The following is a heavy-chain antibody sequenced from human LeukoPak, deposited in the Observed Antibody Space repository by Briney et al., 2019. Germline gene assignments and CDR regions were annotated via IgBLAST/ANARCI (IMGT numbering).Heavy chain of an antibody. V-gene: IGHV3-23*01. D-gene: IGHD6-13*01. Sequence: GGSLRLSCAASGFTFSSYAMSWVRQAPGKGLEWVSAISGSGGSTYYADSVKGRFTISRDNSKNTLFLQMNSLRAEDTAVYYCAKGLVAAAGTSWSDYWGQGTLVTVSS. CDR3: AKGLVAAAGTSWSDY. CDR2: ISGSGGST. CDR1: GFTFSSYA. J-gene: IGHJ4*02.